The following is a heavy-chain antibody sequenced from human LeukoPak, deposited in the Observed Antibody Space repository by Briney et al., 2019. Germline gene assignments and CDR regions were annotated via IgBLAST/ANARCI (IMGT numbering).Heavy chain of an antibody. Sequence: SETLSLTCTVSGDSISSGGYYWTWIRQPAGKGLEWIGRMYTTGYTDYNLSLKSRVTISVDTSKNQFSLKQSSVSAADTDVYYCARDRGISVARGVPSWFDPWGQGTLVTVSS. V-gene: IGHV4-61*02. CDR3: ARDRGISVARGVPSWFDP. CDR2: MYTTGYT. D-gene: IGHD3-10*01. CDR1: GDSISSGGYY. J-gene: IGHJ5*02.